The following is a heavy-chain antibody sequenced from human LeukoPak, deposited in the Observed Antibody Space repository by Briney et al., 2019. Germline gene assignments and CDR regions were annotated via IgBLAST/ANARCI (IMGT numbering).Heavy chain of an antibody. Sequence: SQTLSLTCAISGDSPSSISAAWNWIRQSPSRGLEWLGSTYYRSKWYNDYAVSVKSRITINPDTSKNQFSLQLNSVTREDTAVYYCARGSRVEMATIFAPFDYWGQGTLVTVSS. J-gene: IGHJ4*02. D-gene: IGHD5-24*01. V-gene: IGHV6-1*01. CDR2: TYYRSKWYN. CDR1: GDSPSSISAA. CDR3: ARGSRVEMATIFAPFDY.